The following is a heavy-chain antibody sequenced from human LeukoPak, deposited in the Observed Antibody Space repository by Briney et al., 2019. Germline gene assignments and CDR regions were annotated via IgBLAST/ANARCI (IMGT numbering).Heavy chain of an antibody. V-gene: IGHV1-69*13. CDR1: GGTFSSYA. CDR2: IIPIFGTA. Sequence: ASVKVSCKASGGTFSSYAISWVRQAPGQGLEWMGGIIPIFGTANYAQKFQGRVTTTADESTSTAYMELSSLRSEDTAVYYCARAGKGDYYYGMDVWGQGTTVTVSS. CDR3: ARAGKGDYYYGMDV. D-gene: IGHD3-10*01. J-gene: IGHJ6*02.